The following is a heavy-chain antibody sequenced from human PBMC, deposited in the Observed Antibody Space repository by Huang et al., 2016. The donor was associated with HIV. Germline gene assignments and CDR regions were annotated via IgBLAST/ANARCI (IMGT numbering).Heavy chain of an antibody. J-gene: IGHJ4*02. CDR3: ARHFGSWSGYFDS. CDR1: GGSITDSTYY. D-gene: IGHD3-10*01. Sequence: QLQLQESGPGLVRPSETLSLICTVSGGSITDSTYYWGWIRKPPGKGLEWIGSIDYSGDTDYNPSLKSRVTMSVDTSKNRFSLDIRSVAVADTAIYYCARHFGSWSGYFDSWGQGTLVPVSS. CDR2: IDYSGDT. V-gene: IGHV4-39*01.